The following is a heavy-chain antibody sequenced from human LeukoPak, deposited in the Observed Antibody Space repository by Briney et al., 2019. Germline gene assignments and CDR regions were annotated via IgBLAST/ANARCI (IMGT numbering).Heavy chain of an antibody. CDR2: ISAYNGNT. Sequence: ASVKVSCKASGYTFTSYGISWVRQAPGQGLEWMGWISAYNGNTNYAQKLQGRVTMTTDTSTSTAYMELRSLRSDDTAVYYCARAGYCGSTSCYEYWFDPWGQGTLVTVSS. D-gene: IGHD2-2*01. CDR3: ARAGYCGSTSCYEYWFDP. V-gene: IGHV1-18*01. J-gene: IGHJ5*02. CDR1: GYTFTSYG.